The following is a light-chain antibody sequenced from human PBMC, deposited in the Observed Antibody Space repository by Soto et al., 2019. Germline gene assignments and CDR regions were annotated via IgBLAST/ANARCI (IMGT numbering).Light chain of an antibody. CDR3: QQYDTLIT. J-gene: IGKJ5*01. CDR1: QGISNY. CDR2: DAS. V-gene: IGKV1-27*01. Sequence: DIQMTQSPSSLSASVGDRVTITCRASQGISNYLAWYQQKPGKVPKLLIYDASTLETGAPSRFSGSGSGADFTLTISSLRPEDIATYYCQQYDTLITFGQGTRLEIK.